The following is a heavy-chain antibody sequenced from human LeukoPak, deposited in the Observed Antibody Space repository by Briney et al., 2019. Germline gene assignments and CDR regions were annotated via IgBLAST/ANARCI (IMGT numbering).Heavy chain of an antibody. D-gene: IGHD3-22*01. J-gene: IGHJ4*02. CDR1: GHTFTGYY. Sequence: GASVKVSCKASGHTFTGYYMHWVRQAPGQGLEWMGWINPNSGGTNYAQKFQGRVTMTRDTSISTAYMELSRLRSDDTAVYYYAREVYYYDSSGYYQPEPFDYWGQGTLVTVSS. CDR3: AREVYYYDSSGYYQPEPFDY. CDR2: INPNSGGT. V-gene: IGHV1-2*02.